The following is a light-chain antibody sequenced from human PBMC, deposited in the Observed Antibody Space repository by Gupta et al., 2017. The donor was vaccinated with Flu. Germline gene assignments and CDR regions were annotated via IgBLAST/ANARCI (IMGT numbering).Light chain of an antibody. V-gene: IGKV3-15*01. Sequence: ERATLYCRASQSVSTNLAWYQQKPGQAPRLLIFGASTRATGIPARFSGSGSGTEFTLTIDSLQSEDFAVYYCQQYDAWPPWTFGQGTKV. CDR2: GAS. CDR1: QSVSTN. CDR3: QQYDAWPPWT. J-gene: IGKJ1*01.